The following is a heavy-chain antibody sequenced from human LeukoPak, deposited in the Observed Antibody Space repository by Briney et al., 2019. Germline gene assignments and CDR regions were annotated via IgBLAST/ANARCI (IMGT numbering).Heavy chain of an antibody. CDR1: GFTFDDYA. J-gene: IGHJ4*02. V-gene: IGHV3-43D*03. D-gene: IGHD3-22*01. Sequence: GGSLRLSCAASGFTFDDYAMHWVRQAPGKGLEWVSLISWDGGSTYYADSVKGRFTISRDNSKNSLYLQMNSLRAEDTALYYCATGLYDSSGYYTLGDYWGQGTLVTVSS. CDR2: ISWDGGST. CDR3: ATGLYDSSGYYTLGDY.